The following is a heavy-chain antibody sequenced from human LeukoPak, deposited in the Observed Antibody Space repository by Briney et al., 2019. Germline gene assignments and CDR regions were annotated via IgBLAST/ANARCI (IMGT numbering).Heavy chain of an antibody. D-gene: IGHD5-18*01. CDR1: GGSISSGSYY. CDR2: IYTSGST. CDR3: GGGWIQKFDY. Sequence: SQTLSLTCTVSGGSISSGSYYWSWIRQPAGKGLEWIGRIYTSGSTNYDPSLKSRVTISVDTSKNQFSLKLSSVTAAYTAVYYWGGGWIQKFDYGARETWFTVS. J-gene: IGHJ4*02. V-gene: IGHV4-61*02.